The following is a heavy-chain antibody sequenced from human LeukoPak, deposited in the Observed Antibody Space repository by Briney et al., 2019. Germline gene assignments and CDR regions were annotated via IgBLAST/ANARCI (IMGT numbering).Heavy chain of an antibody. CDR1: GFTFSSYA. CDR3: TKSHRITMIVVVITAFDI. V-gene: IGHV3-23*01. D-gene: IGHD3-22*01. J-gene: IGHJ3*02. Sequence: GGSLRLSCAASGFTFSSYAMSWVRQAPGKGLEWVSAISGSGGSTYYADSVKGRFTISRDNYKNTLCLQMNSMRAEDKAVYYCTKSHRITMIVVVITAFDIWGQGAMVTVSS. CDR2: ISGSGGST.